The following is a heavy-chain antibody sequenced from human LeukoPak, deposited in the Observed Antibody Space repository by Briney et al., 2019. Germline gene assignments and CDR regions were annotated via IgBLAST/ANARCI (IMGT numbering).Heavy chain of an antibody. CDR1: GYSFTSYW. V-gene: IGHV5-51*01. CDR2: IYPGDSDT. D-gene: IGHD5-18*01. J-gene: IGHJ4*02. Sequence: GESLKISCKGSGYSFTSYWIGWVRQMPGKGLEWMGIIYPGDSDTRYSPSFQGQVTISADKSISTAYLQWSSLKASDTATYYCARLRGYSYGYKYYFDYWGQGTLVTVSS. CDR3: ARLRGYSYGYKYYFDY.